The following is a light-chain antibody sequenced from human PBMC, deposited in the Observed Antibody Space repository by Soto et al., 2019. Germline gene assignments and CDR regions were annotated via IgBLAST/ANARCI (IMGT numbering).Light chain of an antibody. V-gene: IGKV1-33*01. CDR3: QQYDSLPPYT. Sequence: DIQMTQSPSSLSASVGDRVTITCQASQDISNYLNWYQQKAGKAPKLLIYDTSNLETGVPSRFSGSGSGTHFTFTINSLQPEDIGTYYCQQYDSLPPYTFGQGTKLEIK. CDR1: QDISNY. J-gene: IGKJ2*01. CDR2: DTS.